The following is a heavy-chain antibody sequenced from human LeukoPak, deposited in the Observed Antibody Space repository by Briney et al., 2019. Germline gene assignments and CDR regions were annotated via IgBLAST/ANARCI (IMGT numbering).Heavy chain of an antibody. J-gene: IGHJ6*02. CDR2: ISAYNGNT. CDR1: GYTFTSYG. Sequence: ASVKVSCKASGYTFTSYGISWVRQAPGQGLEWMGWISAYNGNTNYAQKLQGRVTMTTDTSTSTAYMELRSLRSDDTAVYYCARVSQAPITIFGVVTHNYYYYGMDVWGQGTTVTVSS. D-gene: IGHD3-3*01. V-gene: IGHV1-18*01. CDR3: ARVSQAPITIFGVVTHNYYYYGMDV.